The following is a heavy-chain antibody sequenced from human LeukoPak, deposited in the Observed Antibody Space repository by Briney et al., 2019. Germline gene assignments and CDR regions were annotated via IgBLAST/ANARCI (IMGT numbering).Heavy chain of an antibody. D-gene: IGHD3-9*01. V-gene: IGHV3-48*03. CDR2: ISSSGSTI. Sequence: GGSLRLSCAASGFTFSSYEMNWVRQAPGKGLEWVSYISSSGSTIYYADSVKGRFTISRDNAKNSLYLQMNSLRAEDTAVYYCAREGSYDILTGYPNWFDPWGQGTLVTVSS. CDR1: GFTFSSYE. CDR3: AREGSYDILTGYPNWFDP. J-gene: IGHJ5*02.